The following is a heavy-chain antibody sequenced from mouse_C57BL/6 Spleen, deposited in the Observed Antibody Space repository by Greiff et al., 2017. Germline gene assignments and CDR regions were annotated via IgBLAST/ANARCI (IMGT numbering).Heavy chain of an antibody. CDR3: ARAGGYQSWFAY. CDR2: ISYDGSN. CDR1: GYSITSGYY. Sequence: VQLQQSGPGLVKPSQSLSLTCSVTGYSITSGYYWNWIRQFPGNKLEWMGYISYDGSNNYNPSLKNRISITRDTSKNQFFLKLNSVTTEDTATYYCARAGGYQSWFAYWGQGTLVTVSA. D-gene: IGHD3-2*02. V-gene: IGHV3-6*01. J-gene: IGHJ3*01.